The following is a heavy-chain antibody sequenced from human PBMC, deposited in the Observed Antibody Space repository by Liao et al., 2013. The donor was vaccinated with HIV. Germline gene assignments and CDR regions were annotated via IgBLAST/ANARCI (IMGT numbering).Heavy chain of an antibody. CDR2: VHYGGST. Sequence: QVQLQESGPGLVKPSETLSLTCTVSGGSMTSSNQYWAWIRQPPGKGLEWIASVHYGGSTYFNPSLKSRVILSVDTSKNQFSLKVRSVTAADTAVYYCARGILGSSYGAWYYYLDVWGKGTTVTVSS. CDR3: ARGILGSSYGAWYYYLDV. D-gene: IGHD6-13*01. J-gene: IGHJ6*03. V-gene: IGHV4-39*07. CDR1: GGSMTSSNQY.